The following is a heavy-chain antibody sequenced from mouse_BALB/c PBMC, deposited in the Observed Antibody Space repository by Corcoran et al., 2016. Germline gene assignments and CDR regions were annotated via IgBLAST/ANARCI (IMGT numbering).Heavy chain of an antibody. CDR2: INPSSGYT. CDR1: GYTFTSYT. D-gene: IGHD1-1*01. J-gene: IGHJ2*01. V-gene: IGHV1-4*02. CDR3: ARFFTTVLDFDY. Sequence: QVQLQQSAAELARPGASVKRSCKASGYTFTSYTMHWVKQRPGQGLEWIGYINPSSGYTEYNKKFKDKTTVTADKSSSTAYMQLSSLTSEDSAVYYCARFFTTVLDFDYWGQGTTLTVSS.